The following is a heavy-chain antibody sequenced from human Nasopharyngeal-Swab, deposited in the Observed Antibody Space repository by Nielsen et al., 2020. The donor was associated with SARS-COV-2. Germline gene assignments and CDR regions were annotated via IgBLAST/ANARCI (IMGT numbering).Heavy chain of an antibody. Sequence: SETLSLTCTVSGDSIAYSTFYWGWIRQPPGKGLEWIGNIYYNGNTYQNPSLKSRLTISVDKSKNQFSLQLSSVTAADTAVYYCVRSSSWYYFDYGAQGTQVTVSS. CDR2: IYYNGNT. J-gene: IGHJ4*02. D-gene: IGHD6-13*01. CDR1: GDSIAYSTFY. CDR3: VRSSSWYYFDY. V-gene: IGHV4-39*01.